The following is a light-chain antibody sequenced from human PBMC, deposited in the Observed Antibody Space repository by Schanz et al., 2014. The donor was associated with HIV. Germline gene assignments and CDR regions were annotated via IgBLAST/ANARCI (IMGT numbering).Light chain of an antibody. V-gene: IGKV1-5*03. CDR2: KTS. CDR1: QSISRL. J-gene: IGKJ1*01. CDR3: QQLNTYPWT. Sequence: DIQMTQSPSTLSASVGDRVTITCRASQSISRLLAWYQQKPGKGPKLLIYKTSILESGVPSRFSGSGSGTEFTLTISSLQPEDFATYYCQQLNTYPWTFGQGTKVEI.